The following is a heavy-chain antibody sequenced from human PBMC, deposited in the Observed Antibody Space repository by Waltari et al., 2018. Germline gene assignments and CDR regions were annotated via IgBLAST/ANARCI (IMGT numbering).Heavy chain of an antibody. CDR3: ARDATPYREEYYFAY. CDR1: VGSITTYY. D-gene: IGHD4-4*01. CDR2: IYSTGST. J-gene: IGHJ4*02. Sequence: QVQLQESGPGIVKPSETLNLTCSVSVGSITTYYWTWVRQPAGKGLEWIGRIYSTGSTDYNPSLKSRVTLSMDTSKKQFSLSLTSVTAADTAFYYCARDATPYREEYYFAYWGQGILVTVSS. V-gene: IGHV4-4*07.